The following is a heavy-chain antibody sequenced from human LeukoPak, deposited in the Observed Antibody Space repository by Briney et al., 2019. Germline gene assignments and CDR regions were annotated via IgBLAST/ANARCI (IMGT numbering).Heavy chain of an antibody. D-gene: IGHD4-23*01. V-gene: IGHV3-11*01. CDR2: VSSSGSTI. J-gene: IGHJ4*02. Sequence: GGSLRLSCAASGFTFSDYYMSWIRQAPGKGLEWVSYVSSSGSTIYYADSVKGRFTISRDNAKNSLYLQMNSLRAEDTAVYYCARHTVVTSAYYFDYWGQGTLVTVSS. CDR1: GFTFSDYY. CDR3: ARHTVVTSAYYFDY.